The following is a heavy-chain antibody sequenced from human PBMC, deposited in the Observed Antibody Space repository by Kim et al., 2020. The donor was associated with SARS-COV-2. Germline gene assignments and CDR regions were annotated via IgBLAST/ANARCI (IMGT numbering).Heavy chain of an antibody. V-gene: IGHV1-2*02. CDR3: ARLEVYDTLTGYSRSPDY. CDR2: INPNSGGT. D-gene: IGHD3-9*01. Sequence: ASVKVSCKASGYTFTGYFIHWVRQAPGQGLEWMGWINPNSGGTKNAQKFQGRVTMTRDTSINTAHMELTRLTSDDTAVYYCARLEVYDTLTGYSRSPDYWGQGTLVTVSS. CDR1: GYTFTGYF. J-gene: IGHJ4*02.